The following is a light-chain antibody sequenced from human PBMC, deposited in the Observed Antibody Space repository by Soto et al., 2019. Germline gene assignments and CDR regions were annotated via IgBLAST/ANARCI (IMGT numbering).Light chain of an antibody. CDR3: ATWDDSLNGVV. Sequence: QSVLTQPPSASGTPGPTIALSCSGGSSNIGSHTVNWFQHLPGTAPRLLIYSNTQRPSGVPERFYGSKSGTSASLAISGLQSEYEGDYYCATWDDSLNGVVFGGGTKLTVL. CDR2: SNT. V-gene: IGLV1-44*01. CDR1: SSNIGSHT. J-gene: IGLJ2*01.